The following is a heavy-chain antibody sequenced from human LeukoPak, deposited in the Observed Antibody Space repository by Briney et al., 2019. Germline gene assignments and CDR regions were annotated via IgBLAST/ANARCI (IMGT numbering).Heavy chain of an antibody. Sequence: SETLSLTCTVSGGSISSSSYYWGWIRQLPGKGLEWIGSIYYSGSTYYNPSLKSRVTISVDTSKNQFSLKLSSVTAADTAVYYCARSMEQQLVLFDYWGQGTLVTVSS. CDR1: GGSISSSSYY. J-gene: IGHJ4*02. D-gene: IGHD6-13*01. CDR2: IYYSGST. V-gene: IGHV4-39*01. CDR3: ARSMEQQLVLFDY.